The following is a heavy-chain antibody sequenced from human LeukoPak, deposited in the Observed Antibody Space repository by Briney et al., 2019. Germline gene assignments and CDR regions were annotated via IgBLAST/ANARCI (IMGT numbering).Heavy chain of an antibody. CDR3: ARGEWGNDY. J-gene: IGHJ4*02. V-gene: IGHV4-39*01. CDR2: IYYSGST. Sequence: SETLSLTCTVSGGSIRSSYYYWGWIRQPPGKGLEWIGSIYYSGSTYYNPSLKSRVTISVDTSKNQFSLKLSSVTAADTAVYYCARGEWGNDYWGQGTLVTVSS. D-gene: IGHD3-10*01. CDR1: GGSIRSSYYY.